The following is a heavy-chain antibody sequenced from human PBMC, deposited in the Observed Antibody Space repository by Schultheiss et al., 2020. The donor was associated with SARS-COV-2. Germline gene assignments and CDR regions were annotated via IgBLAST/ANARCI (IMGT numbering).Heavy chain of an antibody. D-gene: IGHD6-13*01. V-gene: IGHV3-21*01. Sequence: GGSLRLSCAASGFTFSSNYMSWVRQAPGKGLEWVSAISGSGGSTYYADSVKGRFTISRDNAKNSLYLQMNSLRAEDTAVYYCASGYSSSWYYYWGQGTLVTVSS. J-gene: IGHJ4*02. CDR2: ISGSGGST. CDR1: GFTFSSNY. CDR3: ASGYSSSWYYY.